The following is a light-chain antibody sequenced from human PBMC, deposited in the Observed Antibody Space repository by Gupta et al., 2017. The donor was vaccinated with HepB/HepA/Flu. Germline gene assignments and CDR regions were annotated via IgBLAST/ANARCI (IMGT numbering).Light chain of an antibody. CDR2: SNN. V-gene: IGLV1-44*01. CDR1: SYNIGSNT. Sequence: QSVLTQPPSASGTPGQRVTISCSGSSYNIGSNTVNWYQQLPGTAPKLLIYSNNQRPSGAPDRFSGSKSGTSASLAISGLQSEEEADYYCEAWDDSRNGGWVFGGGTKLTVL. J-gene: IGLJ3*02. CDR3: EAWDDSRNGGWV.